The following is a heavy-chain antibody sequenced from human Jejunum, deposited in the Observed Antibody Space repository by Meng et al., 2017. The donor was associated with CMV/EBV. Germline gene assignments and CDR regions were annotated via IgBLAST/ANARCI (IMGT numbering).Heavy chain of an antibody. D-gene: IGHD2-8*02. Sequence: VSGGSISTSDYYWGWIRQPPRKGLEWIGSMHYSGPTYYNPSLKSRVTISVDTSNNQFSLNLNSVTAADTAVYYCARRLPRWGTDVWGQGTTVTVSS. CDR3: ARRLPRWGTDV. CDR1: GGSISTSDYY. J-gene: IGHJ6*02. CDR2: MHYSGPT. V-gene: IGHV4-39*07.